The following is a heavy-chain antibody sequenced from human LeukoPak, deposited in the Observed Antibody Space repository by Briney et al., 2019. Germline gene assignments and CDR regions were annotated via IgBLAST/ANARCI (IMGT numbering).Heavy chain of an antibody. Sequence: PGRSLRVSCAAPGFTFSSYGMHWVRQAPGKGLEWVAMIWHDGSNKYYADSVKGRFTISRDNSMNTLYVQMNSLRAEDTAVYYCARDRTLYYDILTAYLDVWGQGTTVTVS. V-gene: IGHV3-33*01. CDR1: GFTFSSYG. J-gene: IGHJ6*02. D-gene: IGHD3-9*01. CDR3: ARDRTLYYDILTAYLDV. CDR2: IWHDGSNK.